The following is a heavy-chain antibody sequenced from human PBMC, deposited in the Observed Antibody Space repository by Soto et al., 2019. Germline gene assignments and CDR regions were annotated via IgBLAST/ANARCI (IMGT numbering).Heavy chain of an antibody. V-gene: IGHV5-51*01. CDR1: GYSFTSYW. CDR3: ARQAGTASDAFDI. CDR2: IYPGDSDT. J-gene: IGHJ3*02. D-gene: IGHD1-1*01. Sequence: GESLKISCKGSGYSFTSYWIGWVRQMPGKGLEWMGIIYPGDSDTRYSPSFQGQVTISADKSISTAYLQWSSLKASDTAMYYYARQAGTASDAFDIWGQGTMVTVSS.